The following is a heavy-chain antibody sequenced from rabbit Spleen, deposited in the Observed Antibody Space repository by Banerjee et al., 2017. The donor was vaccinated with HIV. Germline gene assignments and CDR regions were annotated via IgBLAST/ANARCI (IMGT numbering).Heavy chain of an antibody. V-gene: IGHV1S45*01. Sequence: QEQLKETGGDLVKPGASLTLTCTASGFSFSNVYDMCWVRQAPGKGLEWIACIDAGSSGFTYFATWAKGRFAISKTSSTTVTLQMTRLTAADTATYFCARDTGTSFSTYGMDLWGQGTLVTVS. D-gene: IGHD7-1*01. CDR2: IDAGSSGFT. J-gene: IGHJ6*01. CDR1: GFSFSNVYD. CDR3: ARDTGTSFSTYGMDL.